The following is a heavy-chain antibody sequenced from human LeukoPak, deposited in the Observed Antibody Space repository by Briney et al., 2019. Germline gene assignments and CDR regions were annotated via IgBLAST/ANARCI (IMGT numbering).Heavy chain of an antibody. V-gene: IGHV4-61*02. CDR2: IYTSGST. CDR1: GGSISSGSYY. J-gene: IGHJ4*02. CDR3: ARRPEAMMRGYFDY. D-gene: IGHD3-10*01. Sequence: SQTLSLTCTVSGGSISSGSYYWSWIRQPAGKGLEWIGRIYTSGSTNYNPSLKSRVTISVDTSKNQFSLKLSSVTAADTAVYYCARRPEAMMRGYFDYWGLGTLVTVSS.